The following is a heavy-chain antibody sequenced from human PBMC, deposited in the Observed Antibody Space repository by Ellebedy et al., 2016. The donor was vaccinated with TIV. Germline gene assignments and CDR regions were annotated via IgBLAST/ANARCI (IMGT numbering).Heavy chain of an antibody. Sequence: MPSETLSLTCTVSGGSLRSYYWSWIRQPPGKRLEWTAYIHSSGSTDYNPSLKSRVSLSVDTSKNQFSLRLSSVTAADTAVYYCAGTYNGNSNFDYWGQGTQVTVSS. CDR2: IHSSGST. CDR1: GGSLRSYY. CDR3: AGTYNGNSNFDY. D-gene: IGHD1-7*01. V-gene: IGHV4-59*08. J-gene: IGHJ4*02.